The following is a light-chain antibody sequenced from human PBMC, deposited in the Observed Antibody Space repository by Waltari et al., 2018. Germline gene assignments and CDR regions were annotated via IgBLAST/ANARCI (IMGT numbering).Light chain of an antibody. J-gene: IGKJ1*01. CDR3: QKYVSLPAT. CDR1: QSVSRS. CDR2: DAS. Sequence: IVLTQSPGTLSLSPGERATLPCRASQSVSRSLAWYQQKPGQAPRLLIYDASTRATGIPDRFSGSGSGTDFSLTISRLEPEDFAVYYCQKYVSLPATFGQGTKVEIK. V-gene: IGKV3-20*01.